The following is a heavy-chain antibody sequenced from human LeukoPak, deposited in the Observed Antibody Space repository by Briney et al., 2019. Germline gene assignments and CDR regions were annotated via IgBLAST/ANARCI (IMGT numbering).Heavy chain of an antibody. CDR3: AREAGGSYAYYFDY. CDR1: GFTFSSYS. J-gene: IGHJ4*02. Sequence: NPGGSLRLSCAASGFTFSSYSMNWVRQAPGKGLEWVSSISSSSSYIYYADSVKGRFTISRDNAKNSLYLQMNSLRAEDTAVYYCAREAGGSYAYYFDYWGQGTLVTVSS. D-gene: IGHD1-26*01. V-gene: IGHV3-21*01. CDR2: ISSSSSYI.